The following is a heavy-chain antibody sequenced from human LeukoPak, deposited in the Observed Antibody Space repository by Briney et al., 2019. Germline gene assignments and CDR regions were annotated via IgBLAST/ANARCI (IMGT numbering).Heavy chain of an antibody. J-gene: IGHJ4*02. CDR3: ARGSSWYYDFDY. D-gene: IGHD6-13*01. CDR1: GYSISSGYY. CDR2: LYHSGST. V-gene: IGHV4-38-2*01. Sequence: PSETLSLTCAVSGYSISSGYYWGWIRQPPGKGLEWIGSLYHSGSTYYNPSLKSRVTISVDTSKNQFSLKPSSVTAADTAVYYCARGSSWYYDFDYWGQGTLVTVSS.